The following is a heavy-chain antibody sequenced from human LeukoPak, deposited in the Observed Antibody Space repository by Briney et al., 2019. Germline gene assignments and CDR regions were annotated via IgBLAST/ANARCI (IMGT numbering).Heavy chain of an antibody. J-gene: IGHJ4*02. CDR1: GYTFTGYY. V-gene: IGHV1-2*02. Sequence: ASVKVSCKDSGYTFTGYYMHWVRQAPGQGLEWMGWINPNSGGTNYAQKFQGRVTMTRDTSISTAYMELSRLRSDDSAVYYCARDLSRSVINDYWGQGSLVTVSS. CDR2: INPNSGGT. D-gene: IGHD6-6*01. CDR3: ARDLSRSVINDY.